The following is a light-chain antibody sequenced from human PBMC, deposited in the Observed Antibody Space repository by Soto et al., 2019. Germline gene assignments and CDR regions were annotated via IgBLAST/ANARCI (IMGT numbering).Light chain of an antibody. CDR2: TTS. CDR3: QQANSFPLT. Sequence: DIQVTQSPSSVSASVGDRVTINCRASQDINNWLAWYQQNPGKAPKLLIYTTSNLQSGVPSRFSGSGSGTDFPLTISSLQPEDFATYYCQQANSFPLTFGGGTKVESK. CDR1: QDINNW. V-gene: IGKV1D-12*01. J-gene: IGKJ4*01.